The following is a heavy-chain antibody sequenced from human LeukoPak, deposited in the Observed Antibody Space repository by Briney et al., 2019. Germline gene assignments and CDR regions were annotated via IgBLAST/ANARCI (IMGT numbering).Heavy chain of an antibody. Sequence: GGSLRLSCAASGFTFNSYSMSWVRQAPGKGLEWVSSISDDSNWIYNADSVEGRFTISRDNAKNSLYLQMNSLRAEDTAVYYCARENYNWNPDQGYKVFDYWGQGILVTVSS. CDR2: ISDDSNWI. V-gene: IGHV3-21*01. CDR1: GFTFNSYS. J-gene: IGHJ4*02. CDR3: ARENYNWNPDQGYKVFDY. D-gene: IGHD1-20*01.